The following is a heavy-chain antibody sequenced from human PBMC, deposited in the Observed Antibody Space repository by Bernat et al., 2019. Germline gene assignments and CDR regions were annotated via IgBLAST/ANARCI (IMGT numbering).Heavy chain of an antibody. CDR1: DGSFSGSY. J-gene: IGHJ6*02. CDR3: ARGHYSTSGSYTVSFYFYGMDV. Sequence: QVQLQQWGAGLLKPSETLSLTCAVYDGSFSGSYWSWIRQPPGKGLEWIGEIYHSGRINYNPSLKSRATISADTSTIQFSLRLSSVTAADTAVYYCARGHYSTSGSYTVSFYFYGMDVWGQGTTVTVSS. D-gene: IGHD3-10*01. CDR2: IYHSGRI. V-gene: IGHV4-34*01.